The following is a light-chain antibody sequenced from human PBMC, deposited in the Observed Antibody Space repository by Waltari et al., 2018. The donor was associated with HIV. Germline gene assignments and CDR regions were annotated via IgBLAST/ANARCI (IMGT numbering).Light chain of an antibody. J-gene: IGLJ3*02. V-gene: IGLV1-44*01. Sequence: QSVLTQPPSASGTPGQRVTISCSGSSSNIGSNTGNWYQQLPGTAPKLLIYITNRRPSGVPDRFSGSKSGTSASLAISGLQSEDEADYYCAAWDDSLNGRVFGGGTKLTVL. CDR3: AAWDDSLNGRV. CDR1: SSNIGSNT. CDR2: ITN.